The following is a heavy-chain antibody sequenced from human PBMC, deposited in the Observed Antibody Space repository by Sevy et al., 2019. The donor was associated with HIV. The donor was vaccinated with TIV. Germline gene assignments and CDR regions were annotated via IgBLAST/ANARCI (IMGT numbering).Heavy chain of an antibody. CDR2: IKQDGGAQ. J-gene: IGHJ4*01. CDR3: ARRTNSAALDY. Sequence: GGSLRLSCAVSGFTFSSYWMSWVRQAPGKGLEWVANIKQDGGAQYYVDSVKGRFAISRDNAKNSLFLQMNSLRVEDTAVYYCARRTNSAALDYWGHGTPVTVSS. V-gene: IGHV3-7*01. D-gene: IGHD2-2*01. CDR1: GFTFSSYW.